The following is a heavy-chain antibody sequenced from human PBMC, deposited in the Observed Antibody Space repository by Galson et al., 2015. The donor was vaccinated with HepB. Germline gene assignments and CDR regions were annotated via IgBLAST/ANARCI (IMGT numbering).Heavy chain of an antibody. Sequence: SLRLSCAASGFTFSNYAMSWVRQAPGGGLEWVSAVSGSGISTYYADSVKGRFTISRDNSKSTLFLQMNNLGAEDTAVYFCAKDWPRGELPDRDRRPFDYWGQGTLVTVSS. D-gene: IGHD1-7*01. V-gene: IGHV3-23*01. J-gene: IGHJ4*02. CDR2: VSGSGIST. CDR1: GFTFSNYA. CDR3: AKDWPRGELPDRDRRPFDY.